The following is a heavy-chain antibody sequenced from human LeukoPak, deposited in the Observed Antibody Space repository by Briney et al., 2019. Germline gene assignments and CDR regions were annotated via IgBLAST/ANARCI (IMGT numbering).Heavy chain of an antibody. J-gene: IGHJ4*02. CDR3: ARGLAREPGDY. CDR1: GYTFTDYY. V-gene: IGHV1-46*01. D-gene: IGHD3-9*01. Sequence: ASVKVSCKASGYTFTDYYLHWVRQAPGQGLEWMGIINPSGGSTSYAQKFQGRVTMTRDTSTSTVYMDVNSLRSEDTAVYYCARGLAREPGDYWGQGTLVTVSS. CDR2: INPSGGST.